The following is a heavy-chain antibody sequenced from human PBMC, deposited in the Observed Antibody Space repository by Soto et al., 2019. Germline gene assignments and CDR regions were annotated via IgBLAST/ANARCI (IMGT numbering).Heavy chain of an antibody. J-gene: IGHJ4*02. Sequence: ASVKVSCKASGYTFTSHGISWVRQAPGQGLEWMGWISAYNGNTNYAQKLQGRVTMTTDTSTSTAYMELRSLRSDDTAVYYCARDGWRSGWTRNAAFDYWGQGTLVTVS. D-gene: IGHD6-19*01. CDR2: ISAYNGNT. CDR1: GYTFTSHG. CDR3: ARDGWRSGWTRNAAFDY. V-gene: IGHV1-18*01.